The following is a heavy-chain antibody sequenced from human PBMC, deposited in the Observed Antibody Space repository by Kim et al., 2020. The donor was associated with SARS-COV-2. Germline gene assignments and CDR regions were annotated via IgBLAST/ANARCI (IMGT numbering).Heavy chain of an antibody. CDR3: ARRAAVAGTGEMETRYYFDY. CDR2: INPNSGGT. V-gene: IGHV1-2*06. Sequence: ASVKVSCKASGYTFTGYYMHWVRQAPGQGLEWMGRINPNSGGTNYAQKFQGRVTMTRDTSISTAYMELSRLRSDDTAVYYCARRAAVAGTGEMETRYYFDYWGQGTLVTVSS. CDR1: GYTFTGYY. J-gene: IGHJ4*02. D-gene: IGHD6-19*01.